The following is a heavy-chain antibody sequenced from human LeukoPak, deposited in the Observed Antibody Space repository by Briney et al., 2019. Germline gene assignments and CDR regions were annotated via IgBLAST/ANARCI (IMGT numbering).Heavy chain of an antibody. D-gene: IGHD5-24*01. CDR2: INPNSGGT. Sequence: GASVKVSCTASGYTFTGYYMHWVRQAPGQGLEWMGRINPNSGGTNYAQKFQGRVTMTRDTSISTAYMELSRLRSDDTAVYYCARDFHGYSPAPDAFDIWGQGTMVTVSS. CDR3: ARDFHGYSPAPDAFDI. V-gene: IGHV1-2*06. CDR1: GYTFTGYY. J-gene: IGHJ3*02.